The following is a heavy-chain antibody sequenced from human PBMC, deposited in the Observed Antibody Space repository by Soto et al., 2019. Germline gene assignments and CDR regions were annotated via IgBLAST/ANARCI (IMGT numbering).Heavy chain of an antibody. D-gene: IGHD3-10*01. CDR2: IYPGDSDT. CDR1: GYSFTRYW. J-gene: IGHJ4*02. Sequence: GESLKSSCKGSGYSFTRYWIGWVRPMPGKGLEWMGIIYPGDSDTRYSPSFQGQVTISADKSISTAYLQWSSLKASDTAMYYCARYYYGSGSYFYFDYWGQGTLVTVSS. CDR3: ARYYYGSGSYFYFDY. V-gene: IGHV5-51*01.